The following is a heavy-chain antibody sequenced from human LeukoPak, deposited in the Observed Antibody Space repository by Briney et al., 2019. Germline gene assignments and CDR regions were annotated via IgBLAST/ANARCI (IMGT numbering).Heavy chain of an antibody. CDR1: GYTFISYG. V-gene: IGHV1-18*01. CDR2: ISACNGKT. D-gene: IGHD3-22*01. Sequence: GASVKVSCKASGYTFISYGISWVRQAPGQGLEWMAWISACNGKTNFARKFRGRVTMTTDTSTSTAYMELRSLRSDDTAIYYCARDRNPYYDGSGYGYCWGQGTLVTVSS. CDR3: ARDRNPYYDGSGYGYC. J-gene: IGHJ4*02.